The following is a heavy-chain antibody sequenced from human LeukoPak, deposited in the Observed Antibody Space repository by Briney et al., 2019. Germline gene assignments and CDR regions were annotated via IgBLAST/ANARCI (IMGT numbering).Heavy chain of an antibody. CDR1: GDSVSSNSAA. V-gene: IGHV6-1*01. CDR2: TYYRSKWYN. D-gene: IGHD6-13*01. Sequence: SQTLSLTCAISGDSVSSNSAAWNWIRQSPSRGLEWRGRTYYRSKWYNDYAVSVESRITINPDTSKNQFSLQLNSVTPEDTAVYYCARGPGIAAAGWFDPWGQGTLVTVSS. J-gene: IGHJ5*02. CDR3: ARGPGIAAAGWFDP.